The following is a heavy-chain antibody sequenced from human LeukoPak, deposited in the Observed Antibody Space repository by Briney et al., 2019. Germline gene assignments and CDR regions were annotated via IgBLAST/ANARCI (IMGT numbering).Heavy chain of an antibody. Sequence: GGSLRLSCAASGFTLSSNYVSWVRQAPGKGREWLSVFYSGGNTYYADSVKGRFTISRDNSKNTLYLQMNSLRAEDTAVYYCARDCYGSGRLDYWGQGTLVTVSS. CDR3: ARDCYGSGRLDY. V-gene: IGHV3-53*01. CDR1: GFTLSSNY. J-gene: IGHJ4*02. D-gene: IGHD3-10*01. CDR2: FYSGGNT.